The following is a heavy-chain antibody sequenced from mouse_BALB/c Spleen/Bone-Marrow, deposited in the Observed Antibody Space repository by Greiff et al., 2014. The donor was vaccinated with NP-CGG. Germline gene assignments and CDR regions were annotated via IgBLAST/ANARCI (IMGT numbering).Heavy chain of an antibody. Sequence: EVQLQQSGAELVRSGASVKLSCTASGFNIKDYYMHWVKRRPEQGLEWIGWIDPENGDTEYVPKFQGKATMTADTSSNTAYLQLSSLTSEDTAVYYCNAHITTVSYWGQGTTLTVSS. CDR1: GFNIKDYY. D-gene: IGHD1-1*01. J-gene: IGHJ2*01. V-gene: IGHV14-4*02. CDR2: IDPENGDT. CDR3: NAHITTVSY.